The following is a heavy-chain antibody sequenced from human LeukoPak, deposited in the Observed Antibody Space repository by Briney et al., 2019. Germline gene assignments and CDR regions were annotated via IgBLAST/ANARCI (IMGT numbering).Heavy chain of an antibody. J-gene: IGHJ4*02. D-gene: IGHD3-10*01. CDR3: ARVNYGSGRKGLFDY. Sequence: SQTLSLTCTVSGGSISSGGYYWSWIRQHPGKGLEWIGYIYYSGSTYYTPSLKSRVTISVDTSKNQFSLKLSSVTAADTAVYYCARVNYGSGRKGLFDYWGQGTQVTVSS. CDR2: IYYSGST. V-gene: IGHV4-30-4*08. CDR1: GGSISSGGYY.